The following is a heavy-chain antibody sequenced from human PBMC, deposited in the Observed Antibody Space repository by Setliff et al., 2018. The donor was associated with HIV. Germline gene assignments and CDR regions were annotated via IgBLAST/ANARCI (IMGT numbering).Heavy chain of an antibody. CDR3: AKGVKWLAP. Sequence: GSLRLSCAASGFTFTNYGMTWVRQAPGKGLEWVSVIYSDGRTFYADSVKGRFTISRDDSKNTVYLQMHSLRVDDTAAYYCAKGVKWLAPWGQGILVTVSS. CDR2: IYSDGRT. V-gene: IGHV3-53*01. CDR1: GFTFTNYG. J-gene: IGHJ5*02. D-gene: IGHD2-21*01.